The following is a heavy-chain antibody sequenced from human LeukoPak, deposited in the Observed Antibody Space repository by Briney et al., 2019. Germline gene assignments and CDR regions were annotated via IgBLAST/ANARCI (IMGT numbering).Heavy chain of an antibody. J-gene: IGHJ4*02. CDR3: TTDFVVNGPPPSLKD. V-gene: IGHV3-15*01. D-gene: IGHD4-23*01. CDR1: GFTFSNAW. CDR2: IKSKTDGGTT. Sequence: PGGSLRLSCAASGFTFSNAWMSWVRQAPGKGLEWVGRIKSKTDGGTTDYAAPVKGRFTISRDDSKNTLYLQMNSLKTEDTAVYYCTTDFVVNGPPPSLKDWGQGTLVTVSS.